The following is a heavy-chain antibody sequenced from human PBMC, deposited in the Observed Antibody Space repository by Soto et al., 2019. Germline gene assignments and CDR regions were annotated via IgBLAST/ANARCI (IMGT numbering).Heavy chain of an antibody. Sequence: VQLVQSGAEVKKPGSSVKVSCKTSGGTIRTYVISWVRQAPGQGLEWMGGIIPIFGTPNYAQNFQGRVTITADKSTNTAYMELSSLRSEDTAVYYCAREPQDGSGSYFDYWGQGSLVTVSS. CDR2: IIPIFGTP. CDR1: GGTIRTYV. CDR3: AREPQDGSGSYFDY. D-gene: IGHD3-10*01. V-gene: IGHV1-69*06. J-gene: IGHJ4*02.